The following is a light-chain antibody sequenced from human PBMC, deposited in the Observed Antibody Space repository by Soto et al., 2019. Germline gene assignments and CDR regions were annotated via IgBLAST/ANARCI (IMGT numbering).Light chain of an antibody. CDR3: QSYDSSLSAFYV. CDR2: GNS. CDR1: SSNIGAGYD. Sequence: QTVVTQPPSVSGAPGQRVTISCTGSSSNIGAGYDVHWYQQLPGTAPKLLIYGNSNRPSGVPDRFSGSKSGTSASLSITGLQAEYEADDYCQSYDSSLSAFYVFGTGTKVTVL. J-gene: IGLJ1*01. V-gene: IGLV1-40*01.